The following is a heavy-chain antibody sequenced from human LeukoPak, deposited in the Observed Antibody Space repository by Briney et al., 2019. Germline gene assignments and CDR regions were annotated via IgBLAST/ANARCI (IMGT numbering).Heavy chain of an antibody. CDR2: IYSGGST. D-gene: IGHD2-2*02. J-gene: IGHJ3*02. V-gene: IGHV3-66*02. CDR1: GFTVSSNY. CDR3: AGPQYCSSTSCYTDAFDI. Sequence: GGSLRLSCAASGFTVSSNYMSWVRQAPGKGLEWVSVIYSGGSTYYADSVKGRFTISRDNSKNTLYLQMNSLRAEDTAVYYCAGPQYCSSTSCYTDAFDIWGQGTMVTVSS.